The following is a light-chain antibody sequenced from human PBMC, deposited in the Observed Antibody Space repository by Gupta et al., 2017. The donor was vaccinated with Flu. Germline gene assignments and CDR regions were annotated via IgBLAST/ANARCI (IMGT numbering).Light chain of an antibody. Sequence: SALTQPAHVSGSARQSIPLPSTGTSSDVGDFNYLSWYQQHPGKAPKLLIYEVSNRPSGVSNRFSGSKSGNTASLTISGLQAEDEADYYCNSYTATNTVFGGGTKVTVL. CDR2: EVS. J-gene: IGLJ3*02. CDR1: SSDVGDFNY. CDR3: NSYTATNTV. V-gene: IGLV2-14*01.